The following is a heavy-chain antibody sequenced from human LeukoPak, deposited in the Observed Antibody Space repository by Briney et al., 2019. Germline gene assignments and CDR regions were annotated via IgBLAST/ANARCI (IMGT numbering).Heavy chain of an antibody. D-gene: IGHD3-10*01. J-gene: IGHJ4*02. V-gene: IGHV4-4*07. CDR3: ARDALNYGSGSYYLVY. Sequence: PSETLSLTCTVSGGSISSYYWSWIRQPAGKGLEWIGRIYTSGSTNYNPSLKSRVTMSVDTSKNQFSLKLSSVTAADTAVYYCARDALNYGSGSYYLVYWGQGTLVTASS. CDR2: IYTSGST. CDR1: GGSISSYY.